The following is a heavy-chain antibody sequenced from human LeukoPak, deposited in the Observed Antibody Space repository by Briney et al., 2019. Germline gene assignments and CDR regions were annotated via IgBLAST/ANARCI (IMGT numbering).Heavy chain of an antibody. CDR3: ARGRTVRANWFDP. D-gene: IGHD4-11*01. J-gene: IGHJ5*02. Sequence: GGSLRLSCAASGFTFSSYSMNWVRQAPGKGLEWVSSISSSSSYIYYADSVKGRFTISRDNAKNSLYLQMNSLRAEDTAVYYCARGRTVRANWFDPWGQGTLVTVSS. V-gene: IGHV3-21*01. CDR1: GFTFSSYS. CDR2: ISSSSSYI.